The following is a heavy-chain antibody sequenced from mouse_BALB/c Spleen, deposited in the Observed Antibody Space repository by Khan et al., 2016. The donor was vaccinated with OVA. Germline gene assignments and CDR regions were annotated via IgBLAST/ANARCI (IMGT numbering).Heavy chain of an antibody. CDR2: ISYSGST. J-gene: IGHJ2*01. CDR3: ARTARIKY. V-gene: IGHV3-2*02. D-gene: IGHD1-2*01. CDR1: GYSITSGYG. Sequence: EVQLQESGPGLVKPSQSLSLTCTVTGYSITSGYGWNWIRQFPGHKLEWMGYISYSGSTNYNPSLKSRIPITRDTSKNQFFLQLNSVTTEDTATYYCARTARIKYWGQGTTLTVSS.